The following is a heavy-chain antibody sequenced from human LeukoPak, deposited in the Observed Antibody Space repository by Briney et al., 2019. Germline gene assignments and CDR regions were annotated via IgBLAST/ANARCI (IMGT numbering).Heavy chain of an antibody. J-gene: IGHJ4*02. Sequence: PGGSLRLSCAASGFTVSSKYMSWVRQAPGRGLEWVSVIYSGGSTYYADSVKGRFTISRDNSKNTLYLQMNSLRAEDTAVYYCARVAVRDYGDYVGDYWGQGTLVTVSS. CDR2: IYSGGST. D-gene: IGHD4-17*01. CDR3: ARVAVRDYGDYVGDY. CDR1: GFTVSSKY. V-gene: IGHV3-53*01.